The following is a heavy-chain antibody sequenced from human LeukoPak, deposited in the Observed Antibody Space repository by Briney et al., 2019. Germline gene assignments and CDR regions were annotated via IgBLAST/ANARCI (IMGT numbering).Heavy chain of an antibody. CDR1: GYTFTGYY. Sequence: ASVKVSCKASGYTFTGYYMHWVRQAPGQGLEWMGWINPNSGGTNYAQKFQGRVTMTRDTSISTAYMELSRLRSDDTAVYYCAREDYDILTGYYNRYYYGMDVWGQGTTVTVSS. J-gene: IGHJ6*02. CDR3: AREDYDILTGYYNRYYYGMDV. D-gene: IGHD3-9*01. CDR2: INPNSGGT. V-gene: IGHV1-2*02.